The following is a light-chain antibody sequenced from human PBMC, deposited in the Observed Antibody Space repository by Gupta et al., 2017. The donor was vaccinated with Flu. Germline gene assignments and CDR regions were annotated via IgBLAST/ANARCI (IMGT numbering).Light chain of an antibody. CDR1: QSVSSN. CDR2: GAY. Sequence: EIVMTQSPATLSVSPVERATLSCRASQSVSSNLAWYQQKPGQAPRLIIYGAYTRDTDIKDRVSGSGSAPEFTLTSSIRQYADFDAYNVQQYTNWPLGQGTKLELK. CDR3: QQYTNWP. V-gene: IGKV3-15*01. J-gene: IGKJ2*01.